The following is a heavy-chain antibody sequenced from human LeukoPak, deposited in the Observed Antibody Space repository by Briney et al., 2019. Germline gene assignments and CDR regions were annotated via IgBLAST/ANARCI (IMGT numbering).Heavy chain of an antibody. CDR3: ARDWGVSARPGYMDV. D-gene: IGHD6-6*01. Sequence: PSETLSLTCTVSSGSISTSNYYWGWVRQPPGKALEWIGNIFYSGSTYYSPSLKSRVTISLDTSRNQFSLKLNSVTAADTAVYYCARDWGVSARPGYMDVWGKGTTVTVSS. CDR1: SGSISTSNYY. J-gene: IGHJ6*03. V-gene: IGHV4-39*07. CDR2: IFYSGST.